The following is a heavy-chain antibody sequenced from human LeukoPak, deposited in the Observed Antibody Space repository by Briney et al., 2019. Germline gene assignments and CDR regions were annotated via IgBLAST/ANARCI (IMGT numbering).Heavy chain of an antibody. Sequence: PSETLSLTCAVSGGSISSSNWWSWVRQPPGKGLEWIGEIYHSGSTNYNPSLKSRVTISVDKSKNQFSLKLSSVTAADTAVYYCARTGIVVVPAALSSDSSHYYYYGMDVWGQGTTVTVSS. J-gene: IGHJ6*02. V-gene: IGHV4-4*02. D-gene: IGHD2-2*01. CDR2: IYHSGST. CDR1: GGSISSSNW. CDR3: ARTGIVVVPAALSSDSSHYYYYGMDV.